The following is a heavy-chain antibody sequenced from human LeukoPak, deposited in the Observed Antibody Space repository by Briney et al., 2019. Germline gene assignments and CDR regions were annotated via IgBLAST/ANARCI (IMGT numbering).Heavy chain of an antibody. V-gene: IGHV4-39*02. J-gene: IGHJ4*02. Sequence: SETLSLTCTVSGGSISSSSYYWGWIRQPPGKGLEWIGSIYYSGSTNYNPSLKSRVTISVDTSRNSFSLELSSVTAADTAVYYCARVGYCGGDCYPFDYWGQGTLVTVSS. CDR1: GGSISSSSYY. CDR2: IYYSGST. D-gene: IGHD2-21*02. CDR3: ARVGYCGGDCYPFDY.